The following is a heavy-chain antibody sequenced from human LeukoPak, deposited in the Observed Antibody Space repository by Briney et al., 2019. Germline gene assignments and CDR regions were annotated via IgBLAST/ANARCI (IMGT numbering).Heavy chain of an antibody. Sequence: GGSLRLSCAASGFIFSLYCMHWVRQAPGKGPMWVSRICPDGTGISYADSVKARFTTSRDNAKNTVYLQMNGLREEDAAVYYCVRDFRSADYWGQGTLVTVSS. CDR1: GFIFSLYC. CDR3: VRDFRSADY. CDR2: ICPDGTGI. V-gene: IGHV3-74*01. J-gene: IGHJ4*02.